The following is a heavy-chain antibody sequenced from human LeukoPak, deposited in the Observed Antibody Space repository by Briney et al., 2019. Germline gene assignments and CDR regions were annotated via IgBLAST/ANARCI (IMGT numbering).Heavy chain of an antibody. D-gene: IGHD2-2*01. J-gene: IGHJ4*02. V-gene: IGHV1-69*02. CDR3: ARGPPVGWVVVPAANDDY. Sequence: SVKVSCKASGGTFSSYTISWVRQAPGQGLEWMGRIIPILGIANYAQKFQGRDTITADKSTRTAYLELTSLRSEGTDVYYCARGPPVGWVVVPAANDDYWGQGTLVTVSS. CDR1: GGTFSSYT. CDR2: IIPILGIA.